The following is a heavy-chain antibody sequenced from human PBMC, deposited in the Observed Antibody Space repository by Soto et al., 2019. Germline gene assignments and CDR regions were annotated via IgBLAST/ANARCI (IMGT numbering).Heavy chain of an antibody. Sequence: QVQLQQWGAGLLKPSETLSLTCAVYGGSFSGYYWSWIRQPPGKGLEWIGEINHSGSTNYNPSLKSRVTISVDTSKNQFSLKLSSVTAADTDVYYCARGFLAAAHYWGQGTLVTVSS. D-gene: IGHD6-13*01. J-gene: IGHJ4*02. V-gene: IGHV4-34*01. CDR2: INHSGST. CDR3: ARGFLAAAHY. CDR1: GGSFSGYY.